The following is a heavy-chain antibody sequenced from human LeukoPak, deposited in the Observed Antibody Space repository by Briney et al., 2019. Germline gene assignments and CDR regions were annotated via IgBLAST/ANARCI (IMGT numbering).Heavy chain of an antibody. D-gene: IGHD5-18*01. Sequence: GRSLRLSCAASGFTFDDYAMHLVRQAPGKGLEWVSGISWNSGSIGYADSVKGRFTISRDNAKNSLYLQMNSLRAEDTALYYCAKARRGYSYGIFDYWGQGTLVTVSS. J-gene: IGHJ4*02. CDR2: ISWNSGSI. CDR1: GFTFDDYA. V-gene: IGHV3-9*01. CDR3: AKARRGYSYGIFDY.